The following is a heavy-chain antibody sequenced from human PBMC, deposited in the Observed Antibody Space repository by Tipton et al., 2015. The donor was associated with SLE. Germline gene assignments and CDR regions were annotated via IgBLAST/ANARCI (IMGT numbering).Heavy chain of an antibody. D-gene: IGHD1-26*01. CDR1: GDSISRHY. J-gene: IGHJ4*02. CDR3: ARGGGSYYDY. V-gene: IGHV4-4*07. CDR2: VYSSGST. Sequence: TLSLTCTVSGDSISRHYWTWIRQPAGKGLEWIGRVYSSGSTIYNPSIKSRITLSLDTSKNQFSLRVNSATAADTAVYYCARGGGSYYDYWGQGTLVTVSS.